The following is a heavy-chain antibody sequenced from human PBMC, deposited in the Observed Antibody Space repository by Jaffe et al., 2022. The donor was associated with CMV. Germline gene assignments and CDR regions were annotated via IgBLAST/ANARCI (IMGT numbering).Heavy chain of an antibody. CDR1: GFTFSSYS. CDR2: ISSSSSYI. Sequence: EVQLVESGGGLVKPGGSLRLSCAASGFTFSSYSMNWVRQAPGKGLEWVSSISSSSSYIYYADSVKGRFTISRDNAKNSLYLQMNSLRAEDTAVYYCARDSSNWNYRGLANWFDPWGQGTLVTVSS. CDR3: ARDSSNWNYRGLANWFDP. D-gene: IGHD1-7*01. V-gene: IGHV3-21*01. J-gene: IGHJ5*02.